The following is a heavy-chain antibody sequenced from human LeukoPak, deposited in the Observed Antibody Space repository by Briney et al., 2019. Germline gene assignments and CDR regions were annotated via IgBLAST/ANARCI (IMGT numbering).Heavy chain of an antibody. CDR2: IYYSGST. J-gene: IGHJ4*02. CDR3: ARICTNGVCYRGFDY. Sequence: SETLSLTCTVSGGSISSSSYYWGWIRQPPGKGLEWIGSIYYSGSTYYNPSLKSRVTISVDTSKNQLSLKLSSVTAADTAVYYCARICTNGVCYRGFDYWGQGTLVTVSS. CDR1: GGSISSSSYY. D-gene: IGHD2-8*01. V-gene: IGHV4-39*01.